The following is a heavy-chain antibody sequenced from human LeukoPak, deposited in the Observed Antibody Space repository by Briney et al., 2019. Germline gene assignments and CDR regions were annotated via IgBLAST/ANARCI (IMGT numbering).Heavy chain of an antibody. CDR1: GFTFSDYE. CDR2: ISSSGSTI. J-gene: IGHJ4*02. V-gene: IGHV3-48*03. CDR3: ARDRGYNYGDFDY. Sequence: RGSPRLSCAASGFTFSDYEMTWVRQAPGKGLEWVAYISSSGSTIYYPYSVKGRFTISRDNARNSLYLQMNSLRVEDTAVYYCARDRGYNYGDFDYWGQGTLVSVSS. D-gene: IGHD5-18*01.